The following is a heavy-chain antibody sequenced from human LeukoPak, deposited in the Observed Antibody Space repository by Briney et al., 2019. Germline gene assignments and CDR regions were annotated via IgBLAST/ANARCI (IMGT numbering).Heavy chain of an antibody. Sequence: GGSLRLSCAASGFTFSSYSMNWVRQAPGKGLEWVSSISSSSSYIYYADSVKSRFTISRDNAKNSLYLQMNSLRAEDTAVYYCARDGYCSSTSCIPWGQGTLVTVSS. CDR3: ARDGYCSSTSCIP. D-gene: IGHD2-2*03. CDR1: GFTFSSYS. V-gene: IGHV3-21*01. CDR2: ISSSSSYI. J-gene: IGHJ5*02.